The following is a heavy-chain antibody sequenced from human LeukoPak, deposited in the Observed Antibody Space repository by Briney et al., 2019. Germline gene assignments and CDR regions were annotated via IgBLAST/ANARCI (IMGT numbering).Heavy chain of an antibody. CDR2: INPSGGST. CDR3: ARDGVAGTYYFDY. CDR1: GYSFTSYY. V-gene: IGHV1-46*01. J-gene: IGHJ4*02. D-gene: IGHD6-19*01. Sequence: ASVKVSCKASGYSFTSYYMHWVRQAPGQGLEGMGMINPSGGSTSYPQKFQGRVTMTRATSTSTVYMDLSSLRSEDTAVYFCARDGVAGTYYFDYWGQGTLVTVFS.